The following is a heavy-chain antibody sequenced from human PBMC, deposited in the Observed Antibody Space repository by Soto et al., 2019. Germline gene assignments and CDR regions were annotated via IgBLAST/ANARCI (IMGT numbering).Heavy chain of an antibody. J-gene: IGHJ5*02. Sequence: ASVKVSCKASGFTLTSSAVRWVRQARGQGLEWIGWMDLNSGNTGYAQKFQGRVTMTRNTSISTAYMELSSLRSEDTAVYYCARSQGSGSYYNVRFDPWGQGTQVTVSS. V-gene: IGHV1-8*01. CDR2: MDLNSGNT. D-gene: IGHD3-10*01. CDR3: ARSQGSGSYYNVRFDP. CDR1: GFTLTSSA.